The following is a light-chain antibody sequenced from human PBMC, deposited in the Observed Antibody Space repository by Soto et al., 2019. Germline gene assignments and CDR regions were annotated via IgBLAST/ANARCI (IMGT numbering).Light chain of an antibody. J-gene: IGKJ1*01. CDR1: QTLLDSDDGNTY. CDR2: GIS. Sequence: DIVMTQTPLSLPVTPGEPASISCRSSQTLLDSDDGNTYLDWYLQKPGQSPQLLIYGISSRASGVPDRFSGSGSGTDFTLKISRVEAGDVRVFYCMQRKEFPWTFGQGTKVE. V-gene: IGKV2-40*01. CDR3: MQRKEFPWT.